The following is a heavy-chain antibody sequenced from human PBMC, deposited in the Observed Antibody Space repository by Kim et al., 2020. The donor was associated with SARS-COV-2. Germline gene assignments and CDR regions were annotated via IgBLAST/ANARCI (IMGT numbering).Heavy chain of an antibody. J-gene: IGHJ5*02. V-gene: IGHV4-4*02. Sequence: SETLSLTCAVSGGSISSSNWWSWVRQPPGKGLEWIGEIYHSGSTNYNPSLKSRVTISVDKSKNQFSLKLSSVTAADTAVYYCARAIGLRGVTPSRFDPWGQGTLVTVSS. D-gene: IGHD3-10*01. CDR1: GGSISSSNW. CDR2: IYHSGST. CDR3: ARAIGLRGVTPSRFDP.